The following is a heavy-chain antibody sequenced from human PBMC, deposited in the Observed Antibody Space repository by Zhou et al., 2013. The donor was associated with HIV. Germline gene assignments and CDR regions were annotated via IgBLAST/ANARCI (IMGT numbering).Heavy chain of an antibody. CDR1: GGTFSSYA. J-gene: IGHJ6*03. Sequence: QVQLVQSGAEVKKPGSSVKVSCKASGGTFSSYAISWVRQAPGQGLEWMGGIIPIFGTANYAQKFQGRVTITTDESTSTAYMELSSLRSEDTAVYYCARDRIAAAGIPNYYYYMDVWGKGTTVTVSS. V-gene: IGHV1-69*05. CDR2: IIPIFGTA. CDR3: ARDRIAAAGIPNYYYYMDV. D-gene: IGHD6-13*01.